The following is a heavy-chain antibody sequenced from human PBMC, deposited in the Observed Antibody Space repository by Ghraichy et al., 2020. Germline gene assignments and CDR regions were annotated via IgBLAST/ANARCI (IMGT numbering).Heavy chain of an antibody. Sequence: GESLNISCAASGFTFSSYSMNWVRQAPGKGLEWVSSISSSSSYIYYADSVKGRFTISRDNAKNSLYLQMNSLRAEDTAVYYCARDQGDGYNDAFDIWGQGTMVTVSS. D-gene: IGHD5-24*01. CDR2: ISSSSSYI. J-gene: IGHJ3*02. CDR3: ARDQGDGYNDAFDI. CDR1: GFTFSSYS. V-gene: IGHV3-21*01.